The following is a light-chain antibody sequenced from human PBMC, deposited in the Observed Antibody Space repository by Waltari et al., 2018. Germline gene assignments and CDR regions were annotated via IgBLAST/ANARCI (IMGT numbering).Light chain of an antibody. CDR1: SSNIGKNG. J-gene: IGLJ1*01. Sequence: QSVMTQPPSASGLPGQRISIPCSGSSSNIGKNGVRWYQQFPGTAPKLIIYSTNQRPSGVPDRFSGSKSGSSASLAISGLRTDDEAAYYCAAWDDTLKGPVFGSGTQVTAL. CDR2: STN. V-gene: IGLV1-44*01. CDR3: AAWDDTLKGPV.